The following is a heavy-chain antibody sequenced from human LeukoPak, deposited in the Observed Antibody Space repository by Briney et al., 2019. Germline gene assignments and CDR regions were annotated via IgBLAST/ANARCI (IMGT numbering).Heavy chain of an antibody. Sequence: GASVKVSCTASGGTFSSYAISWVRQAPGQGLEWMGGIIPIFGTANYAQKFQGRVTITADESTSTAYMELSRLRSDDTAVYYCAGIMAGYYYYYYGMDVWGQGTTVTVSS. CDR3: AGIMAGYYYYYYGMDV. CDR1: GGTFSSYA. V-gene: IGHV1-69*13. D-gene: IGHD2-8*01. CDR2: IIPIFGTA. J-gene: IGHJ6*02.